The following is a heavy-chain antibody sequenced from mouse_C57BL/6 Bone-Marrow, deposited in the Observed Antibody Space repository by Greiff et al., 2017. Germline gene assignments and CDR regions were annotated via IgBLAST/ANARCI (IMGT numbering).Heavy chain of an antibody. CDR2: ISSGSSTI. Sequence: EVHLVESGGGLVKPGGSLKLSCAASGFTFSDYGMHWVRQAPEKGLEWVAYISSGSSTIYYADTVKGRFTISRDNAQNTLFLQMTSLRSEDTAMYYCARPGGYWNMDYWGQGTSATVSS. CDR3: ARPGGYWNMDY. V-gene: IGHV5-17*01. J-gene: IGHJ4*01. D-gene: IGHD2-3*01. CDR1: GFTFSDYG.